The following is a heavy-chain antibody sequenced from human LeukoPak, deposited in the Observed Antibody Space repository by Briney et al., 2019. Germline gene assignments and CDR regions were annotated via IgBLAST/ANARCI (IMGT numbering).Heavy chain of an antibody. CDR1: GYTFTGYY. J-gene: IGHJ3*02. CDR2: INPYNGNT. D-gene: IGHD3-22*01. Sequence: ASVKVSCKASGYTFTGYYMHWVRQAPGQGLEWMGWINPYNGNTKYAQKFQGRVTMTTDTSTNTAYMELRSLRSDDTAVYYCARGLTHRMYYSEGGDAFDIWGQGTMF. V-gene: IGHV1-18*04. CDR3: ARGLTHRMYYSEGGDAFDI.